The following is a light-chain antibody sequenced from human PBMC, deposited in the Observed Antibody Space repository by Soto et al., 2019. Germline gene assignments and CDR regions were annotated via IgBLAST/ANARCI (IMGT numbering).Light chain of an antibody. Sequence: EVVLTQSPGTLSLSPGERATLSCRASQSVSNNYLAWYQQKPGQAPRLLIFGSSDRATGIPDRFSGSRSGTYFTLTISRLEPEDFAMYYCQQYGSSPPYTFGLGTKLEIK. J-gene: IGKJ2*01. V-gene: IGKV3-20*01. CDR2: GSS. CDR3: QQYGSSPPYT. CDR1: QSVSNNY.